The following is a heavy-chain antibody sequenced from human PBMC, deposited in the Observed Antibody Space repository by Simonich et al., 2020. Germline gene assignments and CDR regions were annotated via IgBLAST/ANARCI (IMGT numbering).Heavy chain of an antibody. CDR2: ISYDGSNK. CDR1: GFTFIGYA. CDR3: AREDLTGDAFDI. D-gene: IGHD7-27*01. J-gene: IGHJ3*02. Sequence: QVQLVESGGGVVQPGRSLRLSCAASGFTFIGYAMPWVRQAPGKGLEWVAVISYDGSNKDSADSVKGRFTISRDNSKNTLYLQMNSLRAEDTAVYYCAREDLTGDAFDIWGQGTMVTVSS. V-gene: IGHV3-30*07.